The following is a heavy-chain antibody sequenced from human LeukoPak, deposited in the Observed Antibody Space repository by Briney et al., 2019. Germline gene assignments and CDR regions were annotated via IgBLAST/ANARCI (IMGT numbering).Heavy chain of an antibody. V-gene: IGHV4-4*02. CDR3: TREDRPFCPFAY. CDR1: GGSIDITNY. Sequence: SETLSLTCGVSGGSIDITNYWSWGRQAPGKGLEWIGEISHDGTTNYNPSLRSRVAMSFDRANNQFSLSLTSVTDADTAVYYCTREDRPFCPFAYWGQGVLVTVSS. J-gene: IGHJ4*02. CDR2: ISHDGTT. D-gene: IGHD3-22*01.